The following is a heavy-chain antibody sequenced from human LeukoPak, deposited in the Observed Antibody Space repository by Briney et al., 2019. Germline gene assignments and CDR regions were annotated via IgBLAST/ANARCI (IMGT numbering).Heavy chain of an antibody. J-gene: IGHJ3*02. CDR2: ISYDGSNK. V-gene: IGHV3-30*03. CDR3: AREPYYDILTGSISGAFDI. D-gene: IGHD3-9*01. CDR1: GFTFSTYG. Sequence: GGSLRLSCAASGFTFSTYGMHWVRQAPGKGLEWVAVISYDGSNKYYADSVKGRFTITRDNSKNMLYLQMNSLRAEDTAVYYCAREPYYDILTGSISGAFDIWGQGTMVTVSS.